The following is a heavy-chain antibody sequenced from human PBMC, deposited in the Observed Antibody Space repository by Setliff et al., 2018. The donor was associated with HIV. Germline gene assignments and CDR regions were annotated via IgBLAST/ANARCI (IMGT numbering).Heavy chain of an antibody. CDR1: GFTFTSYA. CDR3: AKLREGHVYSQYDS. D-gene: IGHD2-21*01. J-gene: IGHJ5*01. Sequence: GESLTISCAASGFTFTSYAMNWVRQAPGKGLEWVSGISGSGGGTYYADSVKGGFTISRDNSQNALYLQMDSLRAEDTAVYHCAKLREGHVYSQYDSWGHGTLVTVSS. V-gene: IGHV3-23*01. CDR2: ISGSGGGT.